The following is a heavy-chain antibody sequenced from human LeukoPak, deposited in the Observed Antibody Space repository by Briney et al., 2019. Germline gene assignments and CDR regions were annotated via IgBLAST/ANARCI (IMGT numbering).Heavy chain of an antibody. D-gene: IGHD6-13*01. V-gene: IGHV5-10-1*01. CDR1: GYSFTXXX. Sequence: GESLKISCXGSGYSFTXXXXXXXXXMPXXXXXXMGRIXPSDSYTNYXPSFQXHVTIXADKSITTAYLQWSSLSASDTAMYYCARERSSNWYFDLWGRGTLVTVSS. CDR2: IXPSDSYT. CDR3: ARERSSNWYFDL. J-gene: IGHJ2*01.